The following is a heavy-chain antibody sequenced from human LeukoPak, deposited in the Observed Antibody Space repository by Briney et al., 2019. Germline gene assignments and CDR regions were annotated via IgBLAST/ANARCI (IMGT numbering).Heavy chain of an antibody. CDR3: ARGAIFGVTTRGYGMDV. J-gene: IGHJ6*02. V-gene: IGHV1-8*01. CDR2: MNPNSGGT. D-gene: IGHD3-3*01. CDR1: GYTFTTYD. Sequence: GASVKVSCKASGYTFTTYDINWVRQAPGQGLEWVAWMNPNSGGTVYAQNFQGRVTLARDTSIGTAYMELNSLTSEDTAVYYCARGAIFGVTTRGYGMDVWDQGTTVTVSS.